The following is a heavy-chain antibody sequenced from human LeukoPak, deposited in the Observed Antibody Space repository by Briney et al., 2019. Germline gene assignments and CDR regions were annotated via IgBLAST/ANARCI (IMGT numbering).Heavy chain of an antibody. V-gene: IGHV3-53*01. Sequence: GGSLRLSCEASGFTVSSKYMAWVRQAPGKGLEWVSVIYSGASAYYADSVKGRFTISRGNSKNTLYLQMDSLRVEDTAVYYCASLGWGDRQGELSLYSNFGYWGQGTLVTVSS. CDR1: GFTVSSKY. D-gene: IGHD3-16*02. CDR2: IYSGASA. J-gene: IGHJ4*02. CDR3: ASLGWGDRQGELSLYSNFGY.